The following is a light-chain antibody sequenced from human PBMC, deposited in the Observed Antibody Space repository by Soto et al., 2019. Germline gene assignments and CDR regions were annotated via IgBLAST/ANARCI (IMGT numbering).Light chain of an antibody. CDR3: QQYYSTPPYT. V-gene: IGKV4-1*01. CDR2: WAS. CDR1: RSVLYSSNNKNY. Sequence: DIVMTQSPDSLAVSLGERATINCKSSRSVLYSSNNKNYLAWYRQKPGQPPKLLIYWASIRESGVPDRISGSGSGTDFTLTISSLQAEDVAVYYCQQYYSTPPYTFGQGTKLEIK. J-gene: IGKJ2*01.